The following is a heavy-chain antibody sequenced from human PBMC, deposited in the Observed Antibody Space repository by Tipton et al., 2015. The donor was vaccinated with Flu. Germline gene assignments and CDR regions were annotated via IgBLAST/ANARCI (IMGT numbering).Heavy chain of an antibody. D-gene: IGHD3-10*01. CDR1: GDSIGYPYF. Sequence: TLSLTCSVSGDSIGYPYFWGWIRQAPGKGLEWIGNIHRSGNGYYNPSLKSRVTMSVDSSKNQFSLKLTSVTAADTAVYYCATTTYFYGSGSHDYWGQGTLVTVSS. CDR3: ATTTYFYGSGSHDY. CDR2: IHRSGNG. V-gene: IGHV4-38-2*01. J-gene: IGHJ4*02.